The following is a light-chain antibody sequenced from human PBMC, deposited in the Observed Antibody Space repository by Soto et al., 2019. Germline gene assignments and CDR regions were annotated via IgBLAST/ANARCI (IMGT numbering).Light chain of an antibody. CDR1: QSASSF. Sequence: EIGLTQSPSTLSLYPGERATLSCRASQSASSFFAWYQQKPGQSPRLLIYDASNRASGIPARFTGSGSGTDFTLTISSVEPEDSAVYYCQQRGNWWTFGQGTKVDVK. J-gene: IGKJ1*01. CDR3: QQRGNWWT. V-gene: IGKV3-11*01. CDR2: DAS.